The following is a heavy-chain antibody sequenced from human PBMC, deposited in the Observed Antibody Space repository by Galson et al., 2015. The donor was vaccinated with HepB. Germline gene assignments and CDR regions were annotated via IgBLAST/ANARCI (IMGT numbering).Heavy chain of an antibody. V-gene: IGHV3-21*01. Sequence: SLRLSCAASGFEFTSYQMHGVRQAPGKGLEWVSSISTTTNSITYSDSVSVRFTLSRDNAQNLLSLEMNGLKTEDTSTYYCARGTQVCGGDCSGSFYYGMDVWGQ. CDR1: GFEFTSYQ. J-gene: IGHJ6*02. CDR3: ARGTQVCGGDCSGSFYYGMDV. D-gene: IGHD2-21*02. CDR2: ISTTTNSI.